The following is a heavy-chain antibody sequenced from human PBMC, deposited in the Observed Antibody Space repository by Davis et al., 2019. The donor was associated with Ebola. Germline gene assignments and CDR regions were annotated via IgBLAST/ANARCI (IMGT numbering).Heavy chain of an antibody. V-gene: IGHV3-73*01. D-gene: IGHD6-13*01. J-gene: IGHJ6*02. Sequence: GGSLKISCAASGFTFSGSAMHWVRQASGKGLEWVGRIRSKANSYATAYAASVKGRFTISRDDSKNTAYLQMNSLRAEDTAVYYCAKVETSSSWFYYYYYGMDVWGQGTTVTVSS. CDR3: AKVETSSSWFYYYYYGMDV. CDR1: GFTFSGSA. CDR2: IRSKANSYAT.